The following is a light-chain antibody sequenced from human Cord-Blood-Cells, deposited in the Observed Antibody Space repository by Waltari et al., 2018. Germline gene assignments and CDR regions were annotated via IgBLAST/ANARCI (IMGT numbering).Light chain of an antibody. CDR1: SPNIGSNT. J-gene: IGLJ2*01. CDR3: AAWDDSLNGHVV. V-gene: IGLV1-44*01. Sequence: QSVLTQPPSASGTPGQRVTISCSGSSPNIGSNTVNWYQQLPGTAPKLPIYSNNQRPSGVPDRFSGSKSGTSASLAISGLQSEDEADYYCAAWDDSLNGHVVFGGGTKLTVL. CDR2: SNN.